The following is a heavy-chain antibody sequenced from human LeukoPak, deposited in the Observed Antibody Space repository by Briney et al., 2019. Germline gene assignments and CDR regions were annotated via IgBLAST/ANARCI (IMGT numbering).Heavy chain of an antibody. J-gene: IGHJ4*02. D-gene: IGHD6-13*01. Sequence: GGSLRLSCAASGFTFSSYEMTWVRQAPGKGLEWVSYISSSGSTIYYADSVKGRFTISRDNAKNSLYLQMNSLRAEDTALYYCARASSSWYYFDYWGQGTLVTVSS. CDR3: ARASSSWYYFDY. CDR1: GFTFSSYE. V-gene: IGHV3-48*03. CDR2: ISSSGSTI.